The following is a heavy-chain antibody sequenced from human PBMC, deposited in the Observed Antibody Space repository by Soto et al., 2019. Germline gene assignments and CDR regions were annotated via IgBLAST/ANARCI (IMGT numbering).Heavy chain of an antibody. CDR3: AILGLDVDS. V-gene: IGHV1-69*14. CDR2: IIPNLGTP. D-gene: IGHD3-16*01. CDR1: GDTPSTYA. Sequence: QVQLVQSGAEVQKPGSSVNVSCKASGDTPSTYAISWVRQAPGQGLEWMGGIIPNLGTPKYAQRFQGRITISADTSTRTTYMELNSVTSDDTAVVSCAILGLDVDSWGQGTLVIVSS. J-gene: IGHJ4*02.